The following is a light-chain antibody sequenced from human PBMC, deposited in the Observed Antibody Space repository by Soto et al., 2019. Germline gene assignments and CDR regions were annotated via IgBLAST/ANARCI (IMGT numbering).Light chain of an antibody. CDR2: DTS. Sequence: EVVMRQSPATLSVSPGEGATLSCRASQGIGDTLAWYQHKPGQTPRLLIYDTSNRATGVPARFSGSGSGTDFTLTISSLEPEDCAIYYCQQRQYWPPITFGQGTRLEIK. J-gene: IGKJ5*01. CDR3: QQRQYWPPIT. CDR1: QGIGDT. V-gene: IGKV3-11*01.